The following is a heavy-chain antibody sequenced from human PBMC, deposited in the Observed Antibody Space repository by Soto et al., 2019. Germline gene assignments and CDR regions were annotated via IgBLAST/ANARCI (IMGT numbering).Heavy chain of an antibody. J-gene: IGHJ4*02. CDR3: ARDLEGRAARSPFDY. Sequence: ASVKVSCKASGYTFTSYGISWVRQAPGQGLEWMGWISAYNGNTNYAQKLQGRVTMTTDTSTSTAYMELRSLRSDDTAVYYCARDLEGRAARSPFDYWGQGTLVTVSS. CDR2: ISAYNGNT. V-gene: IGHV1-18*01. D-gene: IGHD6-6*01. CDR1: GYTFTSYG.